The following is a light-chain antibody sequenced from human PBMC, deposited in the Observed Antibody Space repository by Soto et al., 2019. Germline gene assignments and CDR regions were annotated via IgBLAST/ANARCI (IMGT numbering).Light chain of an antibody. Sequence: QSALTQPASVSGSPGQSITISCTGTISDIGGYNFISWYQHHPGKAPKLVIYDVNNRPSGISYRFSGSKSGNTASLTISGLQAEDEADYYCSSYTRTTTLVFGGGTTLNVL. J-gene: IGLJ2*01. CDR2: DVN. CDR3: SSYTRTTTLV. V-gene: IGLV2-14*01. CDR1: ISDIGGYNF.